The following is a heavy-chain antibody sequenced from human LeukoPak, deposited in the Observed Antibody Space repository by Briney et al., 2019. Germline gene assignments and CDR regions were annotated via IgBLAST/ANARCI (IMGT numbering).Heavy chain of an antibody. CDR2: INHSRST. CDR1: GGSFSGYY. CDR3: ARLVHGSGSYYRNYYYYYYMDV. V-gene: IGHV4-34*01. Sequence: SETLSLTCAVYGGSFSGYYWSWIRQPPGKVLEWVGEINHSRSTNYNPSLKSRVTISVDTSKNQFSLKLSSVTAADTAVYYCARLVHGSGSYYRNYYYYYYMDVWGKGTTVTVSS. D-gene: IGHD3-10*01. J-gene: IGHJ6*03.